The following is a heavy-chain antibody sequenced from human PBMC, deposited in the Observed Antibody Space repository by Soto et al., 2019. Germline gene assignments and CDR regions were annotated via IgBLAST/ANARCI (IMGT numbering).Heavy chain of an antibody. J-gene: IGHJ4*02. V-gene: IGHV1-2*02. CDR2: IGPETGDT. D-gene: IGHD1-26*01. Sequence: VASVKVSCKASGYTFTGHYIHWVRQAPEQGPEWMGEIGPETGDTRYAQKFQGRVTMTRDMSITTVYMELNNLSPDDTAVYYCGRGRSGQIVVFYWGQGTPVTVSS. CDR1: GYTFTGHY. CDR3: GRGRSGQIVVFY.